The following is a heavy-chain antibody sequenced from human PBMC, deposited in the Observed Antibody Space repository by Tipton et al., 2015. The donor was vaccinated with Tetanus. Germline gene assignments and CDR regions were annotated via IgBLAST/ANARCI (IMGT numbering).Heavy chain of an antibody. D-gene: IGHD2/OR15-2a*01. CDR3: ARLQYRTFHSASGY. CDR2: MYSGGDT. J-gene: IGHJ4*02. V-gene: IGHV3-53*01. Sequence: GSLRLSCVASGFIVSSHYMSWVRQAPGKGLEWVSVMYSGGDTYYVDSVKGRFSISRDNAKNTLYLQMNSLRVEDTAVYYCARLQYRTFHSASGYWGQGTLVTVSS. CDR1: GFIVSSHY.